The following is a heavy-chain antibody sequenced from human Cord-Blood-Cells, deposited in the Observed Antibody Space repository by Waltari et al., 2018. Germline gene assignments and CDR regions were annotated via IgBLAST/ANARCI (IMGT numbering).Heavy chain of an antibody. CDR3: ARHKVYDSSGYYDAFDI. CDR2: IYYSGST. Sequence: QVQLQASGPGLVKPSETLSLTCTVSGGSISSYYWSWIRQPHGKGLEWIGYIYYSGSTNYNPSLKSRVTISVDTSKIQFSLKLSSVTAADTAVYYCARHKVYDSSGYYDAFDIWGQGTMVTVSS. J-gene: IGHJ3*02. V-gene: IGHV4-59*08. D-gene: IGHD3-22*01. CDR1: GGSISSYY.